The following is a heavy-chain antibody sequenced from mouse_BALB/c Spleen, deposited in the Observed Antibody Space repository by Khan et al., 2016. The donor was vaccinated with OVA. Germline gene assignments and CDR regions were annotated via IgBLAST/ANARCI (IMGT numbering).Heavy chain of an antibody. Sequence: QVQLQQSGAELVRPGVSVKISCKGSGYTFTDYAMHWVKQSHAKRLEWIGVISTYYDDADYNQRFQGKASMTVDRSSSTAYLELARLTSEDSAIYYCARGWRFAYWGQGTLVTVSA. CDR2: ISTYYDDA. CDR3: ARGWRFAY. CDR1: GYTFTDYA. V-gene: IGHV1S137*01. J-gene: IGHJ3*01.